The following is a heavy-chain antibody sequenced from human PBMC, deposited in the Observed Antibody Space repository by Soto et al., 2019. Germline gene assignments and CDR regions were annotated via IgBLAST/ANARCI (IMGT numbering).Heavy chain of an antibody. CDR1: ADSITSGAYY. Sequence: PSYTQSHTCSVSADSITSGAYYCVLIGQPPGKGLEWIRTIQYRGSTYYNPPLKSRVTMSLDTSKNKYFLRLSSVTAASTAVFFWAFIFWWRQLIFEY. V-gene: IGHV4-39*01. CDR3: AFIFWWRQLIFEY. J-gene: IGHJ1*01. CDR2: IQYRGST. D-gene: IGHD2-21*02.